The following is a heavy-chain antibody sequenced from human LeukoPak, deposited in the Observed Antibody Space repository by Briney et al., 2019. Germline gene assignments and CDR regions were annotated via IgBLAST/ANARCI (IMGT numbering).Heavy chain of an antibody. CDR1: GFTFSSYA. J-gene: IGHJ5*02. D-gene: IGHD2-2*01. Sequence: GGSLRLSCAASGFTFSSYAMSWVRQAPGKGLEWVSAISGSGGSTYYADSVKGRFTISRDNTKNTLYLQMNSLRAEDTAVYYCAKDPTDCSSTSCYEDWFDPWGQGTLVTVSS. CDR2: ISGSGGST. CDR3: AKDPTDCSSTSCYEDWFDP. V-gene: IGHV3-23*01.